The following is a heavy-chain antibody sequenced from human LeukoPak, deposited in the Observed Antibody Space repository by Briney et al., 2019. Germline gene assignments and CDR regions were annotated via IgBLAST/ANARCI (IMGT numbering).Heavy chain of an antibody. V-gene: IGHV3-66*01. D-gene: IGHD3-22*01. CDR1: GFTVSSNY. J-gene: IGHJ6*02. Sequence: GGSLRLSCAASGFTVSSNYMSWVRQAPGKGLEWVSVIYSGGSTYYADPVKGRFTISRDNSKNTLYLQMNSLRAEDTAVYYCARDGTDSSGYYLYYYGMDVWGQGTTVTVSS. CDR2: IYSGGST. CDR3: ARDGTDSSGYYLYYYGMDV.